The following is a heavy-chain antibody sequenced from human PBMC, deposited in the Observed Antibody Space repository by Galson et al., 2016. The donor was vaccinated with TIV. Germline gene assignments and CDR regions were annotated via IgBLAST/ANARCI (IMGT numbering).Heavy chain of an antibody. CDR3: ARDEVVTPARFDP. D-gene: IGHD4-23*01. Sequence: SETLSLTCTVSGGSVVSNSYYWNWIRQPAGQGLEWIGQVFSSGSTSYNPSLKGRISISPDTSKNHFSLRLTSVTAADTAIYYCARDEVVTPARFDPWGPGTLVPSP. CDR1: GGSVVSNSYY. J-gene: IGHJ5*02. CDR2: VFSSGST. V-gene: IGHV4-61*10.